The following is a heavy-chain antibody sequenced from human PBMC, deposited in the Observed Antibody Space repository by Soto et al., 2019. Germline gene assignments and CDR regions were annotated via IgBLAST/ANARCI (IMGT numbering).Heavy chain of an antibody. D-gene: IGHD7-27*01. J-gene: IGHJ4*02. Sequence: QVQLQESGPGLVKPSQTLSLTCTVSGGSISTVTYAWIRQPPDKGLELIGHIYSGGNIYYNPSLRGRVTISVDTSKNQFSLNLNSVSAADTAVYYCTKGPSGDKVDSWGQGTLVTVSS. CDR2: IYSGGNI. CDR1: GGSISTVT. V-gene: IGHV4-30-4*01. CDR3: TKGPSGDKVDS.